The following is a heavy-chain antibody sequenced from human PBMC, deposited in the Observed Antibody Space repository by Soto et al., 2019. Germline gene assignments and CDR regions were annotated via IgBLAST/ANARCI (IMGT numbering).Heavy chain of an antibody. V-gene: IGHV1-2*04. CDR3: ARGPHTGGPLTGTTSSPIVYYYYYGMDV. D-gene: IGHD1-7*01. CDR1: GYTFTGYY. CDR2: INPNSGGT. Sequence: ASVKVSCKASGYTFTGYYMHWVRQAPGQGLEWMGWINPNSGGTNYAQKFQGWVTMTRDTSISTAYMGLSRLRSDDTAVYYCARGPHTGGPLTGTTSSPIVYYYYYGMDVWGQGTTVTVSS. J-gene: IGHJ6*02.